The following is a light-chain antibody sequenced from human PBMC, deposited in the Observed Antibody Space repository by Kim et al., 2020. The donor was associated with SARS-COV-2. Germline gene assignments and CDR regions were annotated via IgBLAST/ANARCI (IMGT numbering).Light chain of an antibody. Sequence: SSELTQDPAVSVALGQTVRITCQGDSLRQYYATWYQQKPGQAPVLVIYGKNNRPSGIPDRFSGSTSGNTASLTITGAQAEEEADYNCKSRDSSGKVVFGGGTKLTVL. CDR2: GKN. CDR1: SLRQYY. CDR3: KSRDSSGKVV. J-gene: IGLJ2*01. V-gene: IGLV3-19*01.